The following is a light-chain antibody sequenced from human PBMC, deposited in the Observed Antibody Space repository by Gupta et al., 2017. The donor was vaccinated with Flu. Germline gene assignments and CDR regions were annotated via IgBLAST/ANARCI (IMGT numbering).Light chain of an antibody. Sequence: DIQLTQSPSTLSASVGDRVTITCRASQTIDSWLAWYQKKPGRAPKSLIYKASSLETGVPSRFSGSGSGTECSLTISSLQPDDFATYYCQQYRSSPWTFGQGTKVEIK. CDR1: QTIDSW. CDR2: KAS. J-gene: IGKJ1*01. CDR3: QQYRSSPWT. V-gene: IGKV1-5*03.